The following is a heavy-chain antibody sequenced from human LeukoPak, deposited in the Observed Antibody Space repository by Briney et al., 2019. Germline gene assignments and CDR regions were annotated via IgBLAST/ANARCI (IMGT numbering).Heavy chain of an antibody. CDR2: IYYSGST. D-gene: IGHD2-2*01. V-gene: IGHV4-39*01. CDR3: ARRRRVPAAIRY. Sequence: PSETLSLTCTVSGGSISSTTYYWGWIRQPPGKGLEWIGSIYYSGSTYYNPSLKSRVTISVDTSKNQFSLKLSSVTAADTAVYYCARRRRVPAAIRYWGQGTLVTVSS. CDR1: GGSISSTTYY. J-gene: IGHJ4*02.